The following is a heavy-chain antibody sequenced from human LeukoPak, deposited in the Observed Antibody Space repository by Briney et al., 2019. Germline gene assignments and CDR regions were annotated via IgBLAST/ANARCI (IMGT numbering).Heavy chain of an antibody. CDR3: VTAYCSSTNCYGPEY. CDR2: ISTTGSRT. Sequence: PGGSLRLSCSASGLTFPGYALHWVRQAPGKGLEYVSAISTTGSRTYYADSVKGRFTISRDNSKSTMYLQMISLRPEDTAVYYCVTAYCSSTNCYGPEYWGRGALVTVSS. J-gene: IGHJ4*02. D-gene: IGHD2-2*01. CDR1: GLTFPGYA. V-gene: IGHV3-64D*06.